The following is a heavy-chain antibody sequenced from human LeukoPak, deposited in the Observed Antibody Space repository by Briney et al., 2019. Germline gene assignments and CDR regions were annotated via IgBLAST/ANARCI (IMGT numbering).Heavy chain of an antibody. Sequence: PGGSLRLSCVSSGFTFRNYWMSWVCQAPGRALEWVSSITSSGTYIFYADSVKGRFTISRDNAKNSLYLQMNSLGPEDTAVYYCARDPYSGNYGNYYYYYMDVWGKGTTVTISS. CDR2: ITSSGTYI. V-gene: IGHV3-21*01. CDR3: ARDPYSGNYGNYYYYYMDV. J-gene: IGHJ6*03. D-gene: IGHD1-26*01. CDR1: GFTFRNYW.